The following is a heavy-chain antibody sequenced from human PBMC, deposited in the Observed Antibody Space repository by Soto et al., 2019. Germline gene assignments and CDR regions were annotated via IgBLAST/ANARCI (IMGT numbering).Heavy chain of an antibody. CDR3: ARMALWFGELLYYFDD. J-gene: IGHJ4*02. D-gene: IGHD3-10*01. V-gene: IGHV4-39*01. CDR1: GGSISSSSYY. CDR2: IYYSGST. Sequence: SETLSLTCTVSGGSISSSSYYWGWIRQPPGKGLEWIGSIYYSGSTYYNPSLKSRVTISVDTSKNQFSLKLSSVTAADTAVYYCARMALWFGELLYYFDDWGQGTLVTVSS.